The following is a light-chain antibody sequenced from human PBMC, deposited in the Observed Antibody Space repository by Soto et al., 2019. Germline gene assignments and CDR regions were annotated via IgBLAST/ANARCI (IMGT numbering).Light chain of an antibody. V-gene: IGKV1-9*01. CDR3: LRLNSYTPHT. J-gene: IGKJ3*01. Sequence: DIQLTQSPSFLSASVGDRVTITCRASQGISSYLAWYQQKPGKAPKLLIFAASTLQNGVPSRFSGSGSGTESALTIISLQPEDYALYYCLRLNSYTPHTFGPGTKVDIK. CDR2: AAS. CDR1: QGISSY.